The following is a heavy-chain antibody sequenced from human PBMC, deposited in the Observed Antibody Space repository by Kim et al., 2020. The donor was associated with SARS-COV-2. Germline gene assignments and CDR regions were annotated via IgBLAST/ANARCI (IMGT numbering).Heavy chain of an antibody. Sequence: ASVKVSCKASGYTFTSYAMHWVRQAPGQRLEWMGWINAGNGNTKYSQKFQGRVTITRDTSASTAYMELSSLRSEDTAVYYCARVRITMVRGVIIEEREAEGGGNWFDPWGQGTLVTVSS. CDR1: GYTFTSYA. D-gene: IGHD3-10*01. V-gene: IGHV1-3*01. J-gene: IGHJ5*02. CDR3: ARVRITMVRGVIIEEREAEGGGNWFDP. CDR2: INAGNGNT.